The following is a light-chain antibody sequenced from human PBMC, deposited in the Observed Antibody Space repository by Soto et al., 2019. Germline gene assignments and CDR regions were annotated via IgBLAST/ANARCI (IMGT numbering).Light chain of an antibody. CDR3: GTWDSSLSSWV. V-gene: IGLV1-51*02. Sequence: QSVLTQPLSVSAAPGQKVTISCSGSSSNIGNNYVSWYQQLPGTAPKLLIYENNKRPSGIPDRFSGSKSGTSATLGITGLQTGDEADYYCGTWDSSLSSWVFGGGTKLTVL. CDR2: ENN. J-gene: IGLJ3*02. CDR1: SSNIGNNY.